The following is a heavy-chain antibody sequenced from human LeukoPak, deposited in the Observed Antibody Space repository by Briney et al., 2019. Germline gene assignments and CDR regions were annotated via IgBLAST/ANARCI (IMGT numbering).Heavy chain of an antibody. Sequence: GGSLRLSCAASGFSFSSSAMSWVRQAPGKGLEWVSDISGIVERTYYADSVKGRFTISRDNSKNTLYLQMNSLRAEDTAVYYCAKDSSGWHPFEFDYWGQGTLVTVSS. V-gene: IGHV3-23*01. CDR2: ISGIVERT. J-gene: IGHJ4*02. D-gene: IGHD6-19*01. CDR3: AKDSSGWHPFEFDY. CDR1: GFSFSSSA.